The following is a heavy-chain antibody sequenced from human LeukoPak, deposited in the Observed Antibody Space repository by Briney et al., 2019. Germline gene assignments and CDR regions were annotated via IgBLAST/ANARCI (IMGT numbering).Heavy chain of an antibody. J-gene: IGHJ5*02. D-gene: IGHD5-24*01. CDR3: ARDTPETATNRLGWFDP. V-gene: IGHV3-7*01. Sequence: PGGSLRLSCAASGFTFSDYCMRWVPQAPGKGLGWVANIKQDGRKKYYVDSVKGRFTISRDNAKYSLNLQMNSVRAEDTAVYCCARDTPETATNRLGWFDPWGQGILVTVSS. CDR2: IKQDGRKK. CDR1: GFTFSDYC.